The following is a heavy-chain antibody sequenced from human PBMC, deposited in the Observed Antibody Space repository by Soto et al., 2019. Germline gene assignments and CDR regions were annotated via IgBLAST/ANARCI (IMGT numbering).Heavy chain of an antibody. D-gene: IGHD3-3*01. CDR1: GGSISSGGYY. J-gene: IGHJ3*02. CDR3: ARALRFFVLKSRRFDAFDI. Sequence: SETLSLTCTVSGGSISSGGYYWSWIRQHPGKGLEWIGYIYYSGSTYYNPSLKSRVTISVDTSKNQFSLKLSSVTAADTAVYYCARALRFFVLKSRRFDAFDIWCQGTMVTVSS. V-gene: IGHV4-31*03. CDR2: IYYSGST.